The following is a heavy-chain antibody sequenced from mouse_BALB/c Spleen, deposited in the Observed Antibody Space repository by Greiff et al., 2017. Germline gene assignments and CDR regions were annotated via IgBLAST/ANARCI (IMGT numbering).Heavy chain of an antibody. CDR2: ISDGGSYT. V-gene: IGHV5-4*02. J-gene: IGHJ3*01. CDR3: ARDSGTPATGAY. CDR1: GFTFSDYY. Sequence: EVKLVESGGGLVKPGGSLKLSCAASGFTFSDYYMYWVRQTPEKKLEWVATISDGGSYTYYPDSVKGRFTISRDNAKNNLYLQMSSLKSEDTAMYYCARDSGTPATGAYWGQGTLVTVSA. D-gene: IGHD1-2*01.